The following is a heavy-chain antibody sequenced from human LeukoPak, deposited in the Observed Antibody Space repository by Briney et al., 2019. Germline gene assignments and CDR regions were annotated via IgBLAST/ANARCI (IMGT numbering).Heavy chain of an antibody. D-gene: IGHD2-2*01. J-gene: IGHJ6*02. Sequence: PSETLSLTCTVSGGSTSSSSYYWGWIRQPPGKGLEWIGSIYYSGSTYYNPSLKSRVTISVDTSKNQFSLKLSSVTAADTAVYYCARLVVPALNFIGVYGMDVWGQGTTVTVSS. CDR3: ARLVVPALNFIGVYGMDV. V-gene: IGHV4-39*01. CDR2: IYYSGST. CDR1: GGSTSSSSYY.